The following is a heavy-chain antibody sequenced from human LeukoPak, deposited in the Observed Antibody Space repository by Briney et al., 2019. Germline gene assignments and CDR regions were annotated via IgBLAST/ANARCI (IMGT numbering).Heavy chain of an antibody. Sequence: KCGESLKISCKGSGYSFTSHWIGWVRQMPGKGLEWMGIIYPDDSDTTYNPSFQGQVTISADKSISTAYLQWSSLKASDTAMYYCARRSGNYYGVDYWGQGTLVTVSS. D-gene: IGHD1-26*01. CDR2: IYPDDSDT. CDR3: ARRSGNYYGVDY. CDR1: GYSFTSHW. J-gene: IGHJ4*02. V-gene: IGHV5-51*01.